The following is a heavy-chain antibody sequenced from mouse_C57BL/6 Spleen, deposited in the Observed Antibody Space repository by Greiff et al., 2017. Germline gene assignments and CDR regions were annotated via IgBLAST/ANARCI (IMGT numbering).Heavy chain of an antibody. CDR1: GYAFSSSW. CDR3: ARSTVVAKNAMDY. Sequence: VQLQQSGPELVKPGASVKISCKASGYAFSSSWMNWVKQRPGKGLEWIGRIYTGDGDTNYNGKFKGKATLTADKSSSTAYMQLSSLTSEDSAVYFCARSTVVAKNAMDYWGQGTSVTVSS. V-gene: IGHV1-82*01. D-gene: IGHD1-1*01. J-gene: IGHJ4*01. CDR2: IYTGDGDT.